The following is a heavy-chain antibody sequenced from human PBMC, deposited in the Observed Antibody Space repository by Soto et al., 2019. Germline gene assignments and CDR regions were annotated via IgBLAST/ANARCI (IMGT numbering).Heavy chain of an antibody. CDR3: ARLRGWDRALHFPDY. Sequence: PGESLKISCKGSGYTFTTYWIAWVRQMPGRGLEWMGIIYPGDSNTRYSPSFQGQVTISADKSISTAYLQWSSLKASDTAIYYCARLRGWDRALHFPDYWGQGTQVTVSS. CDR1: GYTFTTYW. CDR2: IYPGDSNT. J-gene: IGHJ4*02. V-gene: IGHV5-51*01. D-gene: IGHD4-4*01.